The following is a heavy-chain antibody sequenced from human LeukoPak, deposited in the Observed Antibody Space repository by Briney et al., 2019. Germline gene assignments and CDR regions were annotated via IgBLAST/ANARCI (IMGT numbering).Heavy chain of an antibody. D-gene: IGHD2-21*02. Sequence: PGGSLRLSCAASGFTFSSYAMSWVRQAPGKGLEWVSGISGSGGSTYYADSVKGRFTISRDNSKNTLYLQMNSLRAEDTAVYYCAKYIGGYCGGDCYFDYWGQGTLVTVSS. J-gene: IGHJ4*02. CDR3: AKYIGGYCGGDCYFDY. V-gene: IGHV3-23*01. CDR1: GFTFSSYA. CDR2: ISGSGGST.